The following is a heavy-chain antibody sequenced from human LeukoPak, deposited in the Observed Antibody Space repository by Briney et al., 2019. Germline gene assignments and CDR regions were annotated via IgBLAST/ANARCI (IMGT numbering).Heavy chain of an antibody. V-gene: IGHV3-23*01. D-gene: IGHD2-2*01. J-gene: IGHJ4*02. CDR1: GFTFSSYG. Sequence: GGSLRLSCAASGFTFSSYGMSWVRQAPGKGLEWVSAISGSGGSTYYADSVKGRFTISRDNSKNTLYLQMSSLRAEDTAVYYCAKGFEYCSSTSCLSLTYWGQGTLVTVSS. CDR2: ISGSGGST. CDR3: AKGFEYCSSTSCLSLTY.